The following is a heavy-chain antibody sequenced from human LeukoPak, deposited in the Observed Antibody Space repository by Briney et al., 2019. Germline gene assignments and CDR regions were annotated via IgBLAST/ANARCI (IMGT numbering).Heavy chain of an antibody. CDR1: GFTFSSYE. D-gene: IGHD5-18*01. CDR3: AKGQYTYSPLDS. V-gene: IGHV3-48*03. J-gene: IGHJ4*02. CDR2: ISSSGSTI. Sequence: GGSLRLSCAASGFTFSSYEMNWVRQAPGKGLEWVSYISSSGSTIYYADSVKGRFTISRDNAKNSLYLQMNSLRAEDTAVYYCAKGQYTYSPLDSWGQGTLVTVSS.